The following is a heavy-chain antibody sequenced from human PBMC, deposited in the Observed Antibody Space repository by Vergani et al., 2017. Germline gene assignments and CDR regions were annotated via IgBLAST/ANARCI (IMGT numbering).Heavy chain of an antibody. CDR3: VYRKTVCGTTGCCYPFYYYDYMDV. CDR1: GFSLNTRGVS. V-gene: IGHV2-5*04. CDR2: IYWNDDQ. Sequence: QITLKESGPTLVKPTQTLTLTCTFSGFSLNTRGVSVAWIRQPPGKALDWLALIYWNDDQHYSPSLNNRVTITKDTSKNQVVLTMTNMDYVDTGTYYCVYRKTVCGTTGCCYPFYYYDYMDVWGKGTTVTVSS. J-gene: IGHJ6*03. D-gene: IGHD1-7*01.